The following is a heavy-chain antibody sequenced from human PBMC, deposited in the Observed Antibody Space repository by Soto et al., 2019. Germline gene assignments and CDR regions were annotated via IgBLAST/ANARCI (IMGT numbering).Heavy chain of an antibody. D-gene: IGHD5-18*01. CDR1: GFTFSSYS. CDR2: ISSSSSYI. V-gene: IGHV3-21*01. J-gene: IGHJ3*02. Sequence: EVQLVESGGGLVQPGGSLRLSCAASGFTFSSYSMNWVRQAPGKGLEWVSSISSSSSYIYYADSVKGRFTISRDNAKNSLYLQMNSLRAEDTAVYYCARDPGGYSYGLDDAFDIWGQGTMVTVSS. CDR3: ARDPGGYSYGLDDAFDI.